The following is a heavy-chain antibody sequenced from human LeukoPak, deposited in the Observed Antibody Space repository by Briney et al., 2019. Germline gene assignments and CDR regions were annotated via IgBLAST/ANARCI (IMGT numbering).Heavy chain of an antibody. D-gene: IGHD2-15*01. CDR1: GFTFSSYW. CDR3: TTTYCSGGSCYSFDVRY. CDR2: INSDGSST. J-gene: IGHJ4*02. V-gene: IGHV3-74*01. Sequence: PGGSLRLSCAASGFTFSSYWMHWVRQAPGKGLVRVSRINSDGSSTTYADSVKGRFTISRDNAKNTLFLQMNSLKTEDTAVYYCTTTYCSGGSCYSFDVRYWGQGTLVTVSS.